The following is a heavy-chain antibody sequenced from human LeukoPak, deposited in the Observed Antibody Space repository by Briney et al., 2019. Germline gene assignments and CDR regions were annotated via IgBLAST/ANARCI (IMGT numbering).Heavy chain of an antibody. Sequence: ASVKVSCKASGYTFTSYAMNWVRQAPGQGLEWMGWINTNTGNPTYAQGFTGRFVFSLDTSVSTAYLQISSLKAEDTAVYYCATSGVVVAATPGYYFDYWGQGTLVTVSS. CDR2: INTNTGNP. V-gene: IGHV7-4-1*02. J-gene: IGHJ4*02. CDR1: GYTFTSYA. CDR3: ATSGVVVAATPGYYFDY. D-gene: IGHD2-15*01.